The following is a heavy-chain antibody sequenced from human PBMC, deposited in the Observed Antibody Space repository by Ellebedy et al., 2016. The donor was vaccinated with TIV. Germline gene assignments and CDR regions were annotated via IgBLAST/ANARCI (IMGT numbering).Heavy chain of an antibody. D-gene: IGHD2-2*01. J-gene: IGHJ4*02. CDR2: IKQDGSDK. Sequence: GESLKISCAASGLTFSSYWMSWVRQAPGRGLEWLANIKQDGSDKNYVDSVKGRFTISRDNTKKSLYLQMDSLRAEDTAVYYCARGSGYCSSTSCSGGSDWGQGTPVTVSS. CDR1: GLTFSSYW. V-gene: IGHV3-7*03. CDR3: ARGSGYCSSTSCSGGSD.